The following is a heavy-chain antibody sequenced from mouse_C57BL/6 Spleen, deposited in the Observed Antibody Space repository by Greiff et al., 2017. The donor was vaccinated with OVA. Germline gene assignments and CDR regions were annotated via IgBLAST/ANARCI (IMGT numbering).Heavy chain of an antibody. J-gene: IGHJ3*01. Sequence: VKLMESGAELVKPGASVKISCKASGYAFSSYWMNWVKQRPGKGLEWIGQIYPGDGDTNYNGKFKGKATLTADKSSSTAYMQLSSLTSEDSAVYFCARGEIPSYWGQGTLVTVSA. V-gene: IGHV1-80*01. CDR3: ARGEIPSY. CDR1: GYAFSSYW. CDR2: IYPGDGDT.